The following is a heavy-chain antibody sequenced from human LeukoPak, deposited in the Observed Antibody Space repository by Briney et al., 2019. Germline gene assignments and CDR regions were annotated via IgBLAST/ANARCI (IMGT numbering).Heavy chain of an antibody. J-gene: IGHJ4*02. CDR3: ARDLNWETY. CDR2: IKTDGSQI. CDR1: GFTFDSYT. Sequence: PGGSLRLSCAASGFTFDSYTMNWVRQAPGKGLEWVANIKTDGSQIYYVDSVKGRFTISRDNAKNSLYLQMNSLRAEDTAVYYCARDLNWETYWGQGTLVTVSS. V-gene: IGHV3-7*01. D-gene: IGHD7-27*01.